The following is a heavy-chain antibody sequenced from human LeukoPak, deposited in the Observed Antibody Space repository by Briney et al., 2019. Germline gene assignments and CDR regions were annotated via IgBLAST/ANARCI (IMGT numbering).Heavy chain of an antibody. Sequence: SETLSLTCTVSGGSISSYYWSWIRQPPGKGLEWIGYIYYSGSTNYNPSLKSRVTISVDTSKNQFSLKLSSVTAADTAVYYCARLVGRGASNFDYWGQGTLVTVSS. CDR3: ARLVGRGASNFDY. J-gene: IGHJ4*02. CDR1: GGSISSYY. V-gene: IGHV4-59*01. D-gene: IGHD3-10*01. CDR2: IYYSGST.